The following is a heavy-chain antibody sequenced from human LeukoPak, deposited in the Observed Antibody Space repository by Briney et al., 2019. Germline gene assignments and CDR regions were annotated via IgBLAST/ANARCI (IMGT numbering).Heavy chain of an antibody. Sequence: ASVKVSCKASGYTFTGYYMHWVRQAPGQGLEWMGWINPNSGGTNYAQKFQGRVTMTRDTSISTAYMELSRLRSDDTAVYYCARSNYSGYGLVDYWGRGTLVTVSS. CDR1: GYTFTGYY. CDR3: ARSNYSGYGLVDY. D-gene: IGHD5-12*01. J-gene: IGHJ4*02. CDR2: INPNSGGT. V-gene: IGHV1-2*02.